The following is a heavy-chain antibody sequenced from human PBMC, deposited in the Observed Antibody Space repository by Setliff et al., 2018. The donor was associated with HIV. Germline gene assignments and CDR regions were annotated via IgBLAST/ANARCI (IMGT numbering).Heavy chain of an antibody. Sequence: ASVKVSCKASGYTFTTYAMHWVRQAPGQRLEWMGWINAGNGNTKYSQKFQDRVTITRDTSASTAYMELSSLRSGDTAVYYCARNGGPYAGGALYYYYGMDVWGQGTTVTVSS. V-gene: IGHV1-3*01. D-gene: IGHD3-16*01. CDR2: INAGNGNT. CDR3: ARNGGPYAGGALYYYYGMDV. J-gene: IGHJ6*02. CDR1: GYTFTTYA.